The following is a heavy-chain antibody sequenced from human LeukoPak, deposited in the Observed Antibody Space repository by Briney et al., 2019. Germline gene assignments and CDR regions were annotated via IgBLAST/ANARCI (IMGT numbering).Heavy chain of an antibody. V-gene: IGHV3-20*04. Sequence: GGSLRLSCAASGFTFDDYGMSWVRQAPGKGLEWVSGINWNGGSTGYADSVKGRFTISRDNAKNSLYLQMNSLRAEDTALYYCARVRYDILTGYRKTIDYWGQGTLVTVSS. CDR1: GFTFDDYG. J-gene: IGHJ4*02. CDR2: INWNGGST. CDR3: ARVRYDILTGYRKTIDY. D-gene: IGHD3-9*01.